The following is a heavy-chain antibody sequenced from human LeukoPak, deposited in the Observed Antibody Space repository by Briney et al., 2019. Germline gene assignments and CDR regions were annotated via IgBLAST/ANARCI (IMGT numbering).Heavy chain of an antibody. CDR3: TTEDIVATVAPGY. Sequence: PGGSLRLSCAASGFTFDDYAMHWVRQAPGKGLEWVGRIKSKTDGGTTDYAAPVKGRFTISRDDSKNTLYLQMNSLKTEDTAVYYCTTEDIVATVAPGYWGQGTLVTVSS. CDR1: GFTFDDYA. J-gene: IGHJ4*02. CDR2: IKSKTDGGTT. V-gene: IGHV3-15*01. D-gene: IGHD5-12*01.